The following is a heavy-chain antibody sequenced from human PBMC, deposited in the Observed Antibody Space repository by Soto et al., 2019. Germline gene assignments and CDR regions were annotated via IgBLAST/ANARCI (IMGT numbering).Heavy chain of an antibody. J-gene: IGHJ6*02. CDR2: IIPIFGTA. CDR3: ASGAYDFWSGPGGGMDV. D-gene: IGHD3-3*01. V-gene: IGHV1-69*12. CDR1: GGTFSSYA. Sequence: QVQLVQSGAEVKKPGSSVKVSCKASGGTFSSYAISWVRQAPGQGLEWMGGIIPIFGTANYAQKFQGRVTRTADESTSTAYMELSSWRSEDTAVYYCASGAYDFWSGPGGGMDVWGQGTTVTVSS.